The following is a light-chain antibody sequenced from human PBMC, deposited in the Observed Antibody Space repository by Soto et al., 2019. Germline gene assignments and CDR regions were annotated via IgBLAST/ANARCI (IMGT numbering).Light chain of an antibody. CDR2: ESS. CDR3: CSYAGSGIV. J-gene: IGLJ2*01. Sequence: QSLLTQPASVSGSPGQSLTISCIGSSSDVGTYNLVSWYQQHPGKAPKLMIYESSKRPSGVSNRFSASRSGNTASLTISGLQAEDEADYYCCSYAGSGIVFGGGTKVTVL. V-gene: IGLV2-23*01. CDR1: SSDVGTYNL.